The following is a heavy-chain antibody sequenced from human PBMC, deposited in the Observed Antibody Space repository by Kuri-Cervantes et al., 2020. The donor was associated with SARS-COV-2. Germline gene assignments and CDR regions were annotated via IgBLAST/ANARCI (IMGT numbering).Heavy chain of an antibody. D-gene: IGHD3-9*01. V-gene: IGHV3-30*04. CDR3: AKDSLTGYYIFDY. J-gene: IGHJ4*02. CDR2: ISYDGSNK. CDR1: GFLFSASA. Sequence: GESLKISCEVSGFLFSASAIHWVRQAPGEGLEWVAVISYDGSNKYYADSVKGRFTISRDNSKNTLYLQMNSLRAEDTAVYYCAKDSLTGYYIFDYWGQGTLVTVSS.